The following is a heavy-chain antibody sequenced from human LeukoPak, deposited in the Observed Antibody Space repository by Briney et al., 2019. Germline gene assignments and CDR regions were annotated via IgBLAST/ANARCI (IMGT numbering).Heavy chain of an antibody. CDR3: TRPGNCGADCYGDFGY. J-gene: IGHJ4*02. CDR2: IRTKANTYAT. Sequence: GGSLRLSCAASGFTFSDSAIHWVRQASGKGLEWVGRIRTKANTYATAYAASVKGRFTISRDDSKNTAYLQMNSLRTEDTAVYYCTRPGNCGADCYGDFGYWGQGTLVTVSS. V-gene: IGHV3-73*01. CDR1: GFTFSDSA. D-gene: IGHD2-21*02.